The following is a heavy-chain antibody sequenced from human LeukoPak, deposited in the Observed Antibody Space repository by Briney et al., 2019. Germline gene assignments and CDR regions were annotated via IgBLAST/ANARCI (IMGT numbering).Heavy chain of an antibody. CDR1: GFTVSINY. D-gene: IGHD6-13*01. J-gene: IGHJ4*02. CDR2: NYSGGRT. V-gene: IGHV3-53*01. Sequence: QPGGSLRLSCAASGFTVSINYMSWVSQAPGKWLEWGSVNYSGGRTYHADSVKGRFAISRDNSKNTLYLQMNSRRAEDTAVYYCARVSSWYEFDYWGQGTLVT. CDR3: ARVSSWYEFDY.